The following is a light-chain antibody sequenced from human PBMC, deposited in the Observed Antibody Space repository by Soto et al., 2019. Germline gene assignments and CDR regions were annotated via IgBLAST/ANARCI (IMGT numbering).Light chain of an antibody. Sequence: QPVLTQSSSASASLGSSVRLTCTLSSGHSTYIIAWHQQQPGKAPRYLMKLEDSGRYNKGSGIPDRFSGCSSGADRYLSIANPHFEDEDDYYCETWYSNHRVVFGGETKVTVL. V-gene: IGLV4-60*02. CDR2: LEDSGRY. CDR1: SGHSTYI. J-gene: IGLJ2*01. CDR3: ETWYSNHRVV.